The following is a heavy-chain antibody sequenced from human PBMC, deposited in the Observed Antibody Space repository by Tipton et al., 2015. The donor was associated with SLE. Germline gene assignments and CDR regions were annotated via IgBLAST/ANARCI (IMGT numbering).Heavy chain of an antibody. J-gene: IGHJ2*01. D-gene: IGHD5-18*01. Sequence: TLSLTCTVSGGSISSSSYYWGWIRQPPGKGLEWIGSIYYSGSTYYNPSLKSRVTISVDTSKNQFSLNLSTVTAADTAMYFCARTAGRSVKLWYFDLWGRGTLVTVSS. CDR3: ARTAGRSVKLWYFDL. V-gene: IGHV4-39*07. CDR2: IYYSGST. CDR1: GGSISSSSYY.